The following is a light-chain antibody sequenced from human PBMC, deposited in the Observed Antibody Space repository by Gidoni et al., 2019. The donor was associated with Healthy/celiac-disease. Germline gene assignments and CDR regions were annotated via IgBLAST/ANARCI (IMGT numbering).Light chain of an antibody. Sequence: DIQMTQSPSSLSASVGDRVTITCRASQSISSYLNWYQQKPGKAPKLLIYAASSLQSGFPSRFSGSGSGTVFTLTISSLQPEDFATYYCQQSYSTPWTFGQGTKVEIK. CDR3: QQSYSTPWT. CDR2: AAS. CDR1: QSISSY. J-gene: IGKJ1*01. V-gene: IGKV1-39*01.